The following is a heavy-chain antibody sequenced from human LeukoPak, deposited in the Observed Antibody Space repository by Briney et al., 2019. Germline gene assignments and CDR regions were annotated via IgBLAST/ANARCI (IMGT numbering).Heavy chain of an antibody. CDR2: ISSSSSYI. V-gene: IGHV3-21*04. D-gene: IGHD1-26*01. J-gene: IGHJ4*02. Sequence: PGGSLRLSCAASGFTFSSYSMNWVRQAPGKGLEWVSSISSSSSYIYYADSVKGRFTISRDNAKNSLYLQMNSLKASDTAMYYCARHTQGYIVGATGHFDYWGQGTLVTVSS. CDR3: ARHTQGYIVGATGHFDY. CDR1: GFTFSSYS.